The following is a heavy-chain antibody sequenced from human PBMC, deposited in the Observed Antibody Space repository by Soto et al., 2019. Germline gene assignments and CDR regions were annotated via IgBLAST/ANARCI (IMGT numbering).Heavy chain of an antibody. D-gene: IGHD5-18*01. J-gene: IGHJ5*02. V-gene: IGHV4-34*01. CDR2: INHSGST. Sequence: SETLSLTCAVYGGSFSGYYWSWIRQPPGKGLEWIGEINHSGSTNYNPSLKSRVTISVDTSKNQFSLKLSSVTAADTAVYYCATGNLRGYSYGFGWFDPWGQGTLVTVSS. CDR3: ATGNLRGYSYGFGWFDP. CDR1: GGSFSGYY.